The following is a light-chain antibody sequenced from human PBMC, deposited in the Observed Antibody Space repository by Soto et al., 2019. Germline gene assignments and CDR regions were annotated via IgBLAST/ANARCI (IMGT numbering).Light chain of an antibody. CDR1: QGISSY. Sequence: AIRMTQSPSSLSASTGDRVTITCRASQGISSYLAWYQQKPGKAPKLLIYAASTLQSGVPSRFSGSGSGTDFTLTISCLQSEDFATYYCQQYYSPRRTAFGQGTKVDIK. CDR3: QQYYSPRRTA. CDR2: AAS. V-gene: IGKV1-8*01. J-gene: IGKJ1*01.